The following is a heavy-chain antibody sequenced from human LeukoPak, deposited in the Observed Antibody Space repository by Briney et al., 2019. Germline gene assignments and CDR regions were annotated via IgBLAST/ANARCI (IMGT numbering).Heavy chain of an antibody. V-gene: IGHV4-34*01. CDR1: GGSFSGYY. Sequence: SETLSLTCEVSGGSFSGYYWTWIRQSPGKGLEWIGEIYRSGSTNYNPSLMRRVTMSVDTSKNQFSLSLTAVTDADTALYYCARARRGYVRLDYWGQGTLVTVSS. CDR2: IYRSGST. J-gene: IGHJ4*02. D-gene: IGHD5-12*01. CDR3: ARARRGYVRLDY.